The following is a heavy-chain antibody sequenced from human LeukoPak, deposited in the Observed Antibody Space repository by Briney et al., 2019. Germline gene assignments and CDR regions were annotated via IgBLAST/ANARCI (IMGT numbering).Heavy chain of an antibody. CDR3: AKLTHDSSGYYHETLDY. D-gene: IGHD3-22*01. V-gene: IGHV3-23*01. Sequence: PGASLRLSCAASGFTFSSYAMSWVRQAPGKGLEWVSPISGSGGSSGRTYYADSVKGRFTISRDNSKNTLYLQMNSLRAEDTAVYYCAKLTHDSSGYYHETLDYWGQGTLVTVSS. CDR2: ISGSGGSSGRT. CDR1: GFTFSSYA. J-gene: IGHJ4*02.